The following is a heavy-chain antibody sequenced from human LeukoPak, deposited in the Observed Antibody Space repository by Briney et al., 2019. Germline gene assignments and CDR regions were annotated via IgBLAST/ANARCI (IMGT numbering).Heavy chain of an antibody. V-gene: IGHV1-2*02. CDR2: INPNSGGT. CDR3: ARVGYCSGGSCFGWFDP. J-gene: IGHJ5*02. CDR1: GYTFTGYY. D-gene: IGHD2-15*01. Sequence: ASVKVSCKASGYTFTGYYMHWVRQAPGQGLEWMGRINPNSGGTNYAQKFQGRVTMTRDTSISTAYMELSGLRSDDTAVYYCARVGYCSGGSCFGWFDPWGQGTLVTVSS.